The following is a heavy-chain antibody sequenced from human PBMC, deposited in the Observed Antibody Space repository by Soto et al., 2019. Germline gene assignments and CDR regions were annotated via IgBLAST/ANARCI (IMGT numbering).Heavy chain of an antibody. CDR3: ARDSHHGDEGYYYFDY. J-gene: IGHJ4*02. D-gene: IGHD4-17*01. Sequence: KKTAASVKVSCKASGGTFSSYTISWVRQAPGQGLEWMGRIIPILGIANYAQKFQGRVTITADKSTSTAYMELSSLRSEDTAVYYCARDSHHGDEGYYYFDYWGQGTLVTVSS. V-gene: IGHV1-69*04. CDR2: IIPILGIA. CDR1: GGTFSSYT.